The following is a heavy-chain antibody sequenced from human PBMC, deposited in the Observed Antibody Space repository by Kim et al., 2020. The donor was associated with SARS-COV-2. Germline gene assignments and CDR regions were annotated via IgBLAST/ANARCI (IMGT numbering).Heavy chain of an antibody. Sequence: GGSLRLSCVASGFIFSDHYMDWVRQAPGKGLEWVGRVSHKARSYSTDYAASVKGRFTVSRDDSLNSVYLQIDNLKTEDTAVYYCARVRETTLTVFDYWGQGTRVTVSS. D-gene: IGHD4-17*01. CDR1: GFIFSDHY. CDR2: VSHKARSYST. J-gene: IGHJ4*02. V-gene: IGHV3-72*01. CDR3: ARVRETTLTVFDY.